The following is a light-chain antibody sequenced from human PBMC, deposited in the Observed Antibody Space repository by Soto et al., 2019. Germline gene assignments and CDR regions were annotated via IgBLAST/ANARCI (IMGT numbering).Light chain of an antibody. CDR3: SSYTIRSTYV. J-gene: IGLJ1*01. V-gene: IGLV2-14*01. CDR1: SSDVGGYNY. CDR2: EVS. Sequence: QSARTQPASVSGSPGQSITISCTGTSSDVGGYNYVSWYQQHPGKAPKLVIYEVSDRPSGVSNRFSGSKSGNTASLTISGLQAEDAADYYCSSYTIRSTYVFGTGTKVTVL.